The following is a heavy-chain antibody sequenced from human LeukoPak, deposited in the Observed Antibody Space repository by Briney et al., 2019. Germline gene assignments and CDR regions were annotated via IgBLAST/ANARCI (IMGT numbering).Heavy chain of an antibody. CDR1: SGSISTSNYY. J-gene: IGHJ4*02. V-gene: IGHV4-39*07. CDR3: ASRKLGNDY. D-gene: IGHD7-27*01. Sequence: KASETLSLTCTVSSGSISTSNYYWGWVRQPPGKALEWIGNIFYSGSTYYSPSLKSRVTISLDTSKNQFSLKLSSVTAADTAVYYCASRKLGNDYWGQGTLVTVSS. CDR2: IFYSGST.